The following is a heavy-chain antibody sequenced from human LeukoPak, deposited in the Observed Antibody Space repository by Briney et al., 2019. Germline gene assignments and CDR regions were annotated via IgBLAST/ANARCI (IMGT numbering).Heavy chain of an antibody. V-gene: IGHV3-30*02. CDR2: IRYDGSNK. D-gene: IGHD4-17*01. Sequence: GGSLRLSCAASGFTFSSYGMHWVRQAPGKGLEWVAFIRYDGSNKYYADSVKGRFTISRDNSKNTLYLQMNSLRAEDTAVYYCAKDPTQTLYYYYMDVWGKGTTVTVSS. J-gene: IGHJ6*03. CDR3: AKDPTQTLYYYYMDV. CDR1: GFTFSSYG.